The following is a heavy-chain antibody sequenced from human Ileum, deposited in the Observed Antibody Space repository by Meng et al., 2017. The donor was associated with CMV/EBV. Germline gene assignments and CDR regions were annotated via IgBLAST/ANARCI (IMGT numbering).Heavy chain of an antibody. D-gene: IGHD3-16*01. Sequence: SETLSLTCTVSGYSISSGYYWGWIRQPPGKGLEWIGSIYHSGSTYYNPSLKSRVTISVDTSKNQFSLKLSSVTAADTAVYYCARVKATVGEIVDWGQGTLVTVSS. V-gene: IGHV4-38-2*02. CDR2: IYHSGST. J-gene: IGHJ4*02. CDR3: ARVKATVGEIVD. CDR1: GYSISSGYY.